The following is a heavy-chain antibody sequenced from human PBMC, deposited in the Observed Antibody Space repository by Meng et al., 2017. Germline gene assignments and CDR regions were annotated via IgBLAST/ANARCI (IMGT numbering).Heavy chain of an antibody. Sequence: SGSTLVKPTQTLTLTCTFSGFSLSTSGMCVSWVRQPPGKALEWLALIDWDDDKYYSTPLKTRLTISKDTSKNQVVLTMTNMDPVDTATYYCARILSYYYDSSGSEYYFDYWGQGTLVTVSS. J-gene: IGHJ4*02. CDR2: IDWDDDK. CDR3: ARILSYYYDSSGSEYYFDY. V-gene: IGHV2-70*20. CDR1: GFSLSTSGMC. D-gene: IGHD3-22*01.